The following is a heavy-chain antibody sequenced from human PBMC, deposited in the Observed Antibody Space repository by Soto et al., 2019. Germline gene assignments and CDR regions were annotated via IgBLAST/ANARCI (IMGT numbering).Heavy chain of an antibody. CDR3: QKEIALLPWGPWGYYCGGMAV. CDR2: ISWDGGST. D-gene: IGHD3-22*01. CDR1: GFSFDDYT. Sequence: PGGSLRLSCAASGFSFDDYTMHWVRQAPGKGLEWVSLISWDGGSTYYADSVKGRFTISRDNSKNSLYLQMNGLRTEDTALYYCQKEIALLPWGPWGYYCGGMAVWGRGTRVTASS. V-gene: IGHV3-43*01. J-gene: IGHJ6*02.